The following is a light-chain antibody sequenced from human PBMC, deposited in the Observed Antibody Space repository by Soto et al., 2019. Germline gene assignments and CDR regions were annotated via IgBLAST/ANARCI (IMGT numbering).Light chain of an antibody. CDR2: AAS. J-gene: IGKJ1*01. CDR1: QAISIY. V-gene: IGKV1-27*01. Sequence: DLQMTQSPSSLSTSVGDRVTITCRASQAISIYLAWYQQKPGKVPKLLIYAASTLQSGVPSRFSGSGSGTDFTLTISSLQPEDVATYYCQKYNSASPTFGQGTKVEIK. CDR3: QKYNSASPT.